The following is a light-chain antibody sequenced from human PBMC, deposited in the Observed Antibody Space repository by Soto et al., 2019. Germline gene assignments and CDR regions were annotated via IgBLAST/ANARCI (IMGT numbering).Light chain of an antibody. J-gene: IGKJ1*01. CDR1: QSVSSSY. V-gene: IGKV3-20*01. CDR3: QQYRT. CDR2: GAS. Sequence: IVLTQSPGTLSLSPGERATLSCRASQSVSSSYLAWYQQKPGQAPRLLIYGASSRATGIPDRFSGSGSGTDFTLTSSRLEPEDFAVYYCQQYRTFGQGTKVEIK.